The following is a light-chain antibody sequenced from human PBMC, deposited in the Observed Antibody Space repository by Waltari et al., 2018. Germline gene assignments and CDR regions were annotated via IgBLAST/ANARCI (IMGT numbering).Light chain of an antibody. CDR1: QSVGRS. CDR2: GAS. J-gene: IGKJ1*01. Sequence: EIVLTQSPGTLSLSPGERATLSCRASQSVGRSLAWYQHKPGQAPRLRIYGASIRATGIPDRFSGGGSGTDFSLTISRLEPEDFAAYHCQHYVRLPVTFGQGTKVEIK. CDR3: QHYVRLPVT. V-gene: IGKV3-20*01.